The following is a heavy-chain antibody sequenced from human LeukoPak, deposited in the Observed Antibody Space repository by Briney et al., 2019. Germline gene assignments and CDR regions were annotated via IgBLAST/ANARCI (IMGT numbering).Heavy chain of an antibody. CDR3: ARLRYDSSGGPEWYFDL. Sequence: SETLSLTCTVSGGSISSYYWSWIRQPPGKGLEWIGYIYYSGSTNYNPSLKSRVTISVDTSKNQFSLKLSSVTAADTAVYYCARLRYDSSGGPEWYFDLWGRGTLVTVSS. V-gene: IGHV4-59*08. CDR2: IYYSGST. J-gene: IGHJ2*01. D-gene: IGHD3-22*01. CDR1: GGSISSYY.